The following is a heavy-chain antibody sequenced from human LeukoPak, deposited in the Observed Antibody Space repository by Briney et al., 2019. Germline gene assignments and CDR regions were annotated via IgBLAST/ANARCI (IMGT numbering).Heavy chain of an antibody. Sequence: TGRSLRPSCAASGFTLSSFAMSWVRHTPGKGLEWVSAISSSDDGTYYADSVKGRFTISRDNSKNTLYLQMNTLRAEDTAVYYCAKSPVASCIGAYCYPFDSWGQGNLVTVSS. V-gene: IGHV3-23*01. J-gene: IGHJ4*02. D-gene: IGHD2-21*02. CDR2: ISSSDDGT. CDR1: GFTLSSFA. CDR3: AKSPVASCIGAYCYPFDS.